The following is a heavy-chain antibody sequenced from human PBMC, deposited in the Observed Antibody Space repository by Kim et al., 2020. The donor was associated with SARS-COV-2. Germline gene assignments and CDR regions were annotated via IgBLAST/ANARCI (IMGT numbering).Heavy chain of an antibody. CDR1: GFTFDDYA. D-gene: IGHD5-12*01. CDR2: ISWNSGSI. CDR3: AIDTSDGYDSVAYYYGMDV. V-gene: IGHV3-9*01. J-gene: IGHJ6*02. Sequence: GGSLRLSCAASGFTFDDYAMHWVRQAPGKGLEWVSGISWNSGSIGTADSVKGRVTISRDNAKKYLYLQMNSLRAEDPALYYCAIDTSDGYDSVAYYYGMDVWGRGTTVTVSS.